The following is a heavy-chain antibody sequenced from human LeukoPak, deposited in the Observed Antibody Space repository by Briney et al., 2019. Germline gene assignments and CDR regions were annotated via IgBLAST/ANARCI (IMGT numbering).Heavy chain of an antibody. CDR1: GFTFSSYG. Sequence: GGSLRLSCAASGFTFSSYGMHWVRQAPGKGLEWVAFIRYDGSNKYYADSVKGRFTISRDNSKLYLQMNSLRAEDTAVYYCAKKGYSNGWRDSYYFDCWGQGTLVTVSS. CDR2: IRYDGSNK. V-gene: IGHV3-30*02. CDR3: AKKGYSNGWRDSYYFDC. J-gene: IGHJ4*02. D-gene: IGHD6-19*01.